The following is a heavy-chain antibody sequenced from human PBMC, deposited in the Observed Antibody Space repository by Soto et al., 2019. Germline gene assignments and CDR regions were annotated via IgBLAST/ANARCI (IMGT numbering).Heavy chain of an antibody. V-gene: IGHV1-69*02. Sequence: QVQLVQSGAEVKNPGSSVRVSCKASGGTFSSYTLNWVRQDPGQGLEWMGRIIPILSMSTYAQKFQGRVSITADKATTTASMALSSRRSDDTAIYYCARSYGSGSRPFDYWGQGTLVTVSS. J-gene: IGHJ4*02. CDR3: ARSYGSGSRPFDY. CDR1: GGTFSSYT. CDR2: IIPILSMS. D-gene: IGHD3-10*01.